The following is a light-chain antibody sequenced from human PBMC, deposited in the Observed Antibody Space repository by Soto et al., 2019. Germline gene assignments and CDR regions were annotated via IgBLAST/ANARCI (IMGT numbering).Light chain of an antibody. CDR3: QQFNNWPHT. J-gene: IGKJ2*01. CDR1: QSVNQK. Sequence: EIVLTQSPATLSVSPGERATLSCRASQSVNQKLGWYQQKPGQAPRLLIYVASYRATGIPARFSGSGYGTEYTLTISNLQDEDFAVYYCQQFNNWPHTFGQGTRLEIK. V-gene: IGKV3-15*01. CDR2: VAS.